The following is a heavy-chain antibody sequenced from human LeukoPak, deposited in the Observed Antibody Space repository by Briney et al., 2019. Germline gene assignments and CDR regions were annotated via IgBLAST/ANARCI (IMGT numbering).Heavy chain of an antibody. CDR3: VRDPVDGYSHYDF. V-gene: IGHV1-2*02. Sequence: ASVTVSCKASGYTLTDHHLIWVRQAPGQGLEWVGWIRPNSGGIHYAQEFQGRVTLTRDTSISTAYMEVTRLTSDDTAIYYCVRDPVDGYSHYDFWGQGTLVTVSS. D-gene: IGHD5-24*01. CDR1: GYTLTDHH. CDR2: IRPNSGGI. J-gene: IGHJ4*02.